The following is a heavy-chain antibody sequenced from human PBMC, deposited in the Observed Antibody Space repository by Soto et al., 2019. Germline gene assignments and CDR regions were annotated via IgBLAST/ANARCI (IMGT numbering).Heavy chain of an antibody. CDR3: ARGVCTNGVCYTVRYYYYYMDV. CDR1: GYTFTSYD. J-gene: IGHJ6*03. V-gene: IGHV1-8*01. CDR2: MNPNSGNT. D-gene: IGHD2-8*01. Sequence: ASVKVSCKASGYTFTSYDINWVRQATGQGLEWMGWMNPNSGNTGYAQKFQGRVTMTRNTSISTAYMELSSLRSEDTAVYYCARGVCTNGVCYTVRYYYYYMDVWGKGTTVTVSS.